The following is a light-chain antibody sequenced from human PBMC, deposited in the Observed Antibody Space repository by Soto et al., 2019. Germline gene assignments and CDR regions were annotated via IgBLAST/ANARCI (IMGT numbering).Light chain of an antibody. CDR1: QSISDT. J-gene: IGKJ5*01. Sequence: EIVMTQSPATLSVSPGGRATLSCRASQSISDTLAWYQQKPGQAPRLLIHGASTRATGFPARFSGSGSGTEFTLTISSLQPEDFAVYYCQQYNNWPPITFGQGTRLEIK. V-gene: IGKV3-15*01. CDR2: GAS. CDR3: QQYNNWPPIT.